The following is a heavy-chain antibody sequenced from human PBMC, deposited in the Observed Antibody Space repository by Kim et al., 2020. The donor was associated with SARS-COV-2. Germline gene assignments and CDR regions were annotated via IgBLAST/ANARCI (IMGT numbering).Heavy chain of an antibody. CDR1: GGSISSSSYY. V-gene: IGHV4-39*01. CDR3: GSFRWLRPFDY. Sequence: SETLSLTCTVSGGSISSSSYYWGWIRQPPGKGLEWIGSIYYSGSTYYNPSLKSRVTISVDTSKNQFSLKLSSVTAADTAVYYCGSFRWLRPFDYWGQGTLVTVSS. D-gene: IGHD5-12*01. CDR2: IYYSGST. J-gene: IGHJ4*02.